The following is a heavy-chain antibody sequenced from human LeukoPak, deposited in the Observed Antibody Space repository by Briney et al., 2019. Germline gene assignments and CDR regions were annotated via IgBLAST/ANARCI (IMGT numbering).Heavy chain of an antibody. V-gene: IGHV3-74*01. CDR1: GFTFRNYA. J-gene: IGHJ4*02. Sequence: PGGSLRLSCSASGFTFRNYAMHWVRQAPGKGLVWVSRTNSDGSSTSYADSVKGRFTISRDNAKNTLYLQMNSLRAEDTAVYYCARALGSPLDYWGQGTPVTVSS. D-gene: IGHD1-26*01. CDR3: ARALGSPLDY. CDR2: TNSDGSST.